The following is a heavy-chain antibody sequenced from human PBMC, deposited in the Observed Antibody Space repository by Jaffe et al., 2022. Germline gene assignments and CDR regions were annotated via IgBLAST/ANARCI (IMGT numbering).Heavy chain of an antibody. CDR3: ARHPAAGDYDILTGYYYYYYYMDV. V-gene: IGHV4-61*02. D-gene: IGHD3-9*01. CDR1: GGSISSGSYY. Sequence: QVQLQESGPGLVKPSQTLSLTCTVSGGSISSGSYYWSWIRQPAGKGLEWIGRIYTSGSTNYNPSLKSRVTISVDTSKNQFSLKLSSVTAADTAVYYCARHPAAGDYDILTGYYYYYYYMDVWGKGTTVTVSS. CDR2: IYTSGST. J-gene: IGHJ6*03.